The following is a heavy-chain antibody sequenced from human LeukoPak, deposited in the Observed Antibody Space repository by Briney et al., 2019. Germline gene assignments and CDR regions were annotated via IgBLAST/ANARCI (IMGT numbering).Heavy chain of an antibody. CDR1: GGSISSGGYY. D-gene: IGHD5-18*01. J-gene: IGHJ4*02. CDR2: IYHSGST. Sequence: PSQTLSLTCTVSGGSISSGGYYWRWIRQPPGKGLEWIGYIYHSGSTYYNPSLKSRVTISVDRSKNQFSLKLSSVTAADTAVYYCARSPRQLQLWLMDFDYWGQGTLVTVSS. V-gene: IGHV4-30-2*01. CDR3: ARSPRQLQLWLMDFDY.